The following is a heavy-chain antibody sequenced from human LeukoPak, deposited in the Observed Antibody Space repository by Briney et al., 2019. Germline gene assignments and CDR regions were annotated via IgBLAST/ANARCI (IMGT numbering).Heavy chain of an antibody. CDR1: GYTFTGYY. Sequence: GTSVKSSCRASGYTFTGYYMHWVRQAPGQGLEWMGWINPNSGGTNYAQKFQGRVTMTRDTSISTAYMELSRLRSDDTAVYYCARDRGFDIWGQGTIVNVSS. J-gene: IGHJ3*02. CDR3: ARDRGFDI. CDR2: INPNSGGT. D-gene: IGHD5-24*01. V-gene: IGHV1-2*02.